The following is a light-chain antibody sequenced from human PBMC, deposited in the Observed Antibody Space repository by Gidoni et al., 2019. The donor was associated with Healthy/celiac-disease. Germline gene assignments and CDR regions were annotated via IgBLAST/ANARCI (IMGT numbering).Light chain of an antibody. CDR1: QSISSY. Sequence: DIQMTQSPSSLSASVGDRVTITCRASQSISSYLNWYQQKPRKAPNLLIYAASSLQSGVPSRFSGSGSGTDFTLTISSVQAEDFATYYCQQSYSTPGTFGQXTKVEI. J-gene: IGKJ1*01. V-gene: IGKV1-39*01. CDR3: QQSYSTPGT. CDR2: AAS.